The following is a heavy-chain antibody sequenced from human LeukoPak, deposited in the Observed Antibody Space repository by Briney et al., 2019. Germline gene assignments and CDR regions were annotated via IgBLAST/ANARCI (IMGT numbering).Heavy chain of an antibody. CDR1: GFTFSSYS. CDR2: ISYDGSNK. Sequence: PGDSLRLSCAASGFTFSSYSMNWVRQAPGKGLEWVAVISYDGSNKYYADSVKGRFTISRDNSKNTLYLQMNSLRAEDTAVYYCARDSPVPAYYSDYWGQGTLVTVSS. CDR3: ARDSPVPAYYSDY. V-gene: IGHV3-30*03. J-gene: IGHJ4*02. D-gene: IGHD6-19*01.